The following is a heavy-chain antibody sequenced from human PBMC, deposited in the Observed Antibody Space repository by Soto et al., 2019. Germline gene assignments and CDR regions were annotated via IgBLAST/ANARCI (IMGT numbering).Heavy chain of an antibody. D-gene: IGHD2-15*01. CDR2: IYYSGST. CDR1: GGSISSGDYY. Sequence: PSETLSLTCTVSGGSISSGDYYWSWIRQPPGKGLEWIGYIYYSGSTYYNPSLKSRVTISVDTSKNQFSLKLSSVTAADTAVYYCARGPGVAAYYNWFDPWGQGTLVTVSS. V-gene: IGHV4-30-4*01. J-gene: IGHJ5*02. CDR3: ARGPGVAAYYNWFDP.